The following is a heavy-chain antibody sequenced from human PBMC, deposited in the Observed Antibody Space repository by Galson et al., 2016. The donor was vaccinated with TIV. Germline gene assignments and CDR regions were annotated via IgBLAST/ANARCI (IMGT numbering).Heavy chain of an antibody. Sequence: SVKVSCKASGGSLANYAFNWVRQAPGQGLEWMGGILPISQTSNYAQNFLGRVTFTADASSTTVYTELSSPTSDDTAVYYCARDVPCGGACYYFDYWGQGTLVTVSA. CDR3: ARDVPCGGACYYFDY. CDR2: ILPISQTS. D-gene: IGHD3-10*01. J-gene: IGHJ4*02. V-gene: IGHV1-69*13. CDR1: GGSLANYA.